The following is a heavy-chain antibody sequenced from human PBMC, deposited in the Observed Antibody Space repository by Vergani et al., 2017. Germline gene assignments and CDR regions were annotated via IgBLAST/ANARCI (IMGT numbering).Heavy chain of an antibody. J-gene: IGHJ4*02. CDR1: GFTFSNAW. CDR3: ARGASGDYVSSFDY. CDR2: IKSKTDGGTT. V-gene: IGHV3-15*01. Sequence: EVQLVESGGGLVKPGGSLRLSCAASGFTFSNAWMSWVRQAPGKGLEWVGRIKSKTDGGTTDYAAPVKGRFTISRDDSKNTLYLQMNSLRAEDTAVYYCARGASGDYVSSFDYWGQGTLVTVSS. D-gene: IGHD4-17*01.